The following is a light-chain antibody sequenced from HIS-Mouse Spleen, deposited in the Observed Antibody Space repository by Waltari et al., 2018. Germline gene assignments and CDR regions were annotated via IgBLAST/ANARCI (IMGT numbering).Light chain of an antibody. CDR2: QDS. Sequence: SYELTQPPSVSVSPGQTASITCSGDKLGDKYACWYQQKPGQSPVLVIYQDSKRPSGILGRFSGSNSGNTATLTISGTQAIDEADYYCQAWDSSTVVFGGGTKLTVL. CDR1: KLGDKY. V-gene: IGLV3-1*01. CDR3: QAWDSSTVV. J-gene: IGLJ2*01.